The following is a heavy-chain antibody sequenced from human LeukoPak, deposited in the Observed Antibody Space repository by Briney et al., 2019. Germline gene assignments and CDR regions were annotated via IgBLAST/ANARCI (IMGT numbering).Heavy chain of an antibody. CDR1: GYTFTGYY. J-gene: IGHJ4*02. Sequence: ASVKVSCKASGYTFTGYYMHWVRQAPGQGLEWMGWINPNSGGTNYAQKFQGRVTMTRDTSISTAYMELSRLRSDDTAVYYCARDLVVGATERFDYWGQGTLVTVSS. D-gene: IGHD1-26*01. CDR3: ARDLVVGATERFDY. CDR2: INPNSGGT. V-gene: IGHV1-2*02.